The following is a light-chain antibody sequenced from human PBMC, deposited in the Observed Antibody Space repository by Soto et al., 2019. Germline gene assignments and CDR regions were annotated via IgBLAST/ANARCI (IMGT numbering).Light chain of an antibody. Sequence: DIVMTQSPDSLAVCLGERATISFKSSQSVLYSSNNKNYLAWYQQKPGQPPKLLIYWASTRESGVPDRFSGSGSGTDFTLTISSLEPEDFAIYYCQQRQYWPPITFGQGTRLEIK. J-gene: IGKJ5*01. CDR1: QSVLYSSNNKNY. V-gene: IGKV4-1*01. CDR3: QQRQYWPPIT. CDR2: WAS.